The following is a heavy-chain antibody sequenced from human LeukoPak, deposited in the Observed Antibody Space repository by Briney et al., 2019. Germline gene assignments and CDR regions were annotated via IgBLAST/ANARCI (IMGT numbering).Heavy chain of an antibody. Sequence: PSGTLSLTCTVSGGSISSYYWSWIRQPPGKGLEWIGYIYYSGSTNYNPSLMSRATISEDTSKNQFSLKLSSVTAADTAIYYCARGPAWYFNYWGQGTLVTVSS. J-gene: IGHJ4*02. CDR3: ARGPAWYFNY. CDR1: GGSISSYY. CDR2: IYYSGST. V-gene: IGHV4-59*01.